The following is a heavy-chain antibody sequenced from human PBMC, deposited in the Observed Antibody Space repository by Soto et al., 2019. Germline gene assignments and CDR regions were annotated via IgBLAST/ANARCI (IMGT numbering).Heavy chain of an antibody. Sequence: GGSLRLSCAASGFTFSSSDMHCVRQVTGKGLERVSAIGTGGDTYYPDSMKGRFIISRENAKNSLYLQMKSLRDEDSSFYFCVREGHSSTWYDRYFDLWGRGTLVTVSP. CDR3: VREGHSSTWYDRYFDL. CDR2: IGTGGDT. V-gene: IGHV3-13*01. J-gene: IGHJ2*01. CDR1: GFTFSSSD. D-gene: IGHD6-13*01.